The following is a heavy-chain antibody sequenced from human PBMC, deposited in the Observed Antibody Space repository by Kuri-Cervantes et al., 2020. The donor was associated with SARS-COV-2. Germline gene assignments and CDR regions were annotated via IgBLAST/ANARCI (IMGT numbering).Heavy chain of an antibody. CDR3: ARGFDY. V-gene: IGHV4-59*08. CDR1: GGSISRFH. Sequence: SETLSLTCTVSGGSISRFHWSWSRQPPGKGLGWIGYIYYSVSTNYNPSLKSRVTISVDTSKNQFSLKLSSVTAADTAVYYCARGFDYLGQGTLVTVAS. J-gene: IGHJ4*02. CDR2: IYYSVST.